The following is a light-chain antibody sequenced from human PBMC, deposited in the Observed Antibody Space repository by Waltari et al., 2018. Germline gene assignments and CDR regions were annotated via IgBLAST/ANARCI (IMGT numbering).Light chain of an antibody. Sequence: EIVLTQSPATLSLSPGERATLSCRASQRVSVYLAWYQQKPGQAPRPLTFDASSRATGIPARFSGSASGTDFTLTISSLEPEDFAVYYCQQRSNGLTFGGGTRVEIK. J-gene: IGKJ4*01. CDR3: QQRSNGLT. V-gene: IGKV3-11*01. CDR2: DAS. CDR1: QRVSVY.